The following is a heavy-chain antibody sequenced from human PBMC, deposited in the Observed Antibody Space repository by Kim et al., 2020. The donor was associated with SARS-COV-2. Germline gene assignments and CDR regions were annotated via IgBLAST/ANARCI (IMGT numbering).Heavy chain of an antibody. Sequence: GESLKISCKGSGYSFTSYWIGWVRQMPGKGLEWMGIIYPGDSDTRYSPSFQGQVTISAVKSISTAYLQWSSLKASDTAMYYCAKTGIAVAGYYYYGMDVWGQGTTVTVSS. CDR3: AKTGIAVAGYYYYGMDV. D-gene: IGHD6-19*01. CDR1: GYSFTSYW. V-gene: IGHV5-51*01. CDR2: IYPGDSDT. J-gene: IGHJ6*02.